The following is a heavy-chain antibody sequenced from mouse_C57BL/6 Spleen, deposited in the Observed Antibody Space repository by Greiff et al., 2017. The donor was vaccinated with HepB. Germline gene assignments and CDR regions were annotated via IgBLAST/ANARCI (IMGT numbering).Heavy chain of an antibody. D-gene: IGHD2-1*01. J-gene: IGHJ2*01. Sequence: QVQLQQSGPELVKPGASVKISCKASGYAFSSSWMNWVKQRPGKGLEWIGRIYPGDGDTNYNGKFKGKATLTADKSSSTAYMQLSSLTSEDSAVYYCARGSYGNYADYWGQGTTLTVSS. V-gene: IGHV1-82*01. CDR1: GYAFSSSW. CDR2: IYPGDGDT. CDR3: ARGSYGNYADY.